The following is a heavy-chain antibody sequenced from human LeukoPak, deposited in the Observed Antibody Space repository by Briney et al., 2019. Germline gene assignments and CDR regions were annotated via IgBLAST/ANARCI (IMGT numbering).Heavy chain of an antibody. V-gene: IGHV4-4*07. CDR1: GGSISSYY. J-gene: IGHJ3*02. Sequence: PSETLSLTCTVSGGSISSYYWSWIRQPAGKGLESIGHISTSGSTNYNPSLKSRVTISVDTSKNQFSLKLSSVTAADTAVYYCASDRIEVDAFDIWGQGTMVTVSS. CDR2: ISTSGST. CDR3: ASDRIEVDAFDI. D-gene: IGHD2-15*01.